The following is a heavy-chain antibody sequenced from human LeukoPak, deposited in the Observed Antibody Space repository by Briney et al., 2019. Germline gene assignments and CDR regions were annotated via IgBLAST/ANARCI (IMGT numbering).Heavy chain of an antibody. CDR3: ARRPVYCSSTSCAPRAFDY. CDR1: GGSLSGYY. D-gene: IGHD2-2*01. CDR2: INHSGST. J-gene: IGHJ4*02. V-gene: IGHV4-34*01. Sequence: PSETLSLTCAVYGGSLSGYYWSWIRQPPGKGLEWIGEINHSGSTNYNPSLKSRVTISVDTSKNQFSLKLSSVTAADTAVYYCARRPVYCSSTSCAPRAFDYWGQGTLVTVSS.